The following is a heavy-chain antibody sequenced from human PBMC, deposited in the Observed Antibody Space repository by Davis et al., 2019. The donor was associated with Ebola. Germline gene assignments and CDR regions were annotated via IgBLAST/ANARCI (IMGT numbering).Heavy chain of an antibody. CDR3: ARESFSSGSYYTRYYYYGMDV. D-gene: IGHD3-10*01. Sequence: GSLRLSCTVSGGSISSSSYYWGWIRQPPGKGLEWIGSIYYSGSTYYNPSLKSRVTISVDTSKNQFSLKLSSVTAAATAVYYCARESFSSGSYYTRYYYYGMDVWGQGTTVTVSS. V-gene: IGHV4-39*07. CDR2: IYYSGST. J-gene: IGHJ6*02. CDR1: GGSISSSSYY.